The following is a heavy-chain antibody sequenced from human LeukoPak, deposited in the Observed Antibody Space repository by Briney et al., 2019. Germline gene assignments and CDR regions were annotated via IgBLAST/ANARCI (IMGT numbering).Heavy chain of an antibody. CDR3: AKDLGAHIAAAGTTFDY. CDR2: ISGSGGST. J-gene: IGHJ4*02. V-gene: IGHV3-23*01. CDR1: GFTFSSYA. Sequence: GGSLRLSCAASGFTFSSYAMSWVRQAPGKGLEWVSAISGSGGSTYYADSVKGRFTISRDNSKNTLYLQMNSLRAEDTAVYYCAKDLGAHIAAAGTTFDYWGQGTLVTVSS. D-gene: IGHD6-13*01.